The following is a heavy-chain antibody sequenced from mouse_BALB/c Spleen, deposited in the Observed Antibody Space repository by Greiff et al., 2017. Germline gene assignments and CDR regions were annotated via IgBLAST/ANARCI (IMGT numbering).Heavy chain of an antibody. J-gene: IGHJ3*01. V-gene: IGHV5-6-2*01. CDR1: GFTFSSYY. CDR3: ARHEYGNYSSWFAY. Sequence: EVKLMESGGGLVKLGGSLKLSCAASGFTFSSYYMSWVRQTPEKRLELVAAINSNGGSTYYPDTVKGRFTISRDNAKNTLYLQMSSLKSEDTALYYCARHEYGNYSSWFAYWGQGTLVTVSA. D-gene: IGHD2-1*01. CDR2: INSNGGST.